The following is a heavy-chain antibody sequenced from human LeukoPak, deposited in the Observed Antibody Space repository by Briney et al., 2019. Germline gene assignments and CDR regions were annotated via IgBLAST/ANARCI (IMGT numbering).Heavy chain of an antibody. CDR3: AKDRGDGYNYGDY. J-gene: IGHJ4*02. V-gene: IGHV3-30*18. CDR2: ISYDGSNK. D-gene: IGHD5-24*01. CDR1: AFIFSNYG. Sequence: GGSLRLPCAASAFIFSNYGMHWVRQAPGKGLEWAAVISYDGSNKYYADSVKGRFTISRDNSKNTLYLQMNSLRAEDTAVYYCAKDRGDGYNYGDYWGQGTLVTVSS.